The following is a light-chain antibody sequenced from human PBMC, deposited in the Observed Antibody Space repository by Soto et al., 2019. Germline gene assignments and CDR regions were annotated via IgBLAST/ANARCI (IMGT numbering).Light chain of an antibody. J-gene: IGLJ3*02. CDR1: SSDLGSYNL. Sequence: QSVLTQPASVSGPPGQSITISCTGSSSDLGSYNLVSWYQQHPGKAPKLMIYEGNKRPSGVSNRFSGSKSGNTASLTISGVQAEDEADYYCCSYAGSSTLVFGGGTKLTVL. CDR3: CSYAGSSTLV. V-gene: IGLV2-23*01. CDR2: EGN.